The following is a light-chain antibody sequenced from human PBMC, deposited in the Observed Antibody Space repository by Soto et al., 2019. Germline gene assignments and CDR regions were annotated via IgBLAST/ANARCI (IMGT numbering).Light chain of an antibody. J-gene: IGLJ2*01. V-gene: IGLV1-40*01. CDR1: SSNIGAGYD. Sequence: QSVLTQPPSVSGAPGQRVTISCTGSSSNIGAGYDVHWYQQLPGPAPKLLIYGNSNRPSGVPDRFSGSKSGTSAPLAIPGLQSEDEADYYCQSYDSSLSVVFGGGTKVTVL. CDR3: QSYDSSLSVV. CDR2: GNS.